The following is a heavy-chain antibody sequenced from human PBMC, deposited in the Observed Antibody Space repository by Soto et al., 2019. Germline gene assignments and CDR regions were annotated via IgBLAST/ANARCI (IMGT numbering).Heavy chain of an antibody. CDR1: GFTFSDYY. CDR2: IDSGSRYK. Sequence: QVQLVESGGVLVKPGGSLRLSCAASGFTFSDYYMSWFRRAPGQGLEWLSYIDSGSRYKNYADSVKGRSTISRDHAQNTLHLELNSLKVEATATYFWARGLLYGGDPPPSDYWCQGTGVTVSS. V-gene: IGHV3-11*05. CDR3: ARGLLYGGDPPPSDY. J-gene: IGHJ4*02. D-gene: IGHD3-10*01.